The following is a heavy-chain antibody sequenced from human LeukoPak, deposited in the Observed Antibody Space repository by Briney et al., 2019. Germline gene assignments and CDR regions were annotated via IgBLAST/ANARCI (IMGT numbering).Heavy chain of an antibody. CDR3: ARDMMGGLADPYYFYGMDV. CDR2: IICNGVTT. D-gene: IGHD3-16*01. CDR1: GFFFDDYG. Sequence: GGSLRLSCAAPGFFFDDYGMCWVRPAPGRGREWVSGIICNGVTTAYAASVKGRFTISKDNAKNSLYLQMNSLRADDTALYSCARDMMGGLADPYYFYGMDVWGQGTTVTASS. J-gene: IGHJ6*02. V-gene: IGHV3-20*04.